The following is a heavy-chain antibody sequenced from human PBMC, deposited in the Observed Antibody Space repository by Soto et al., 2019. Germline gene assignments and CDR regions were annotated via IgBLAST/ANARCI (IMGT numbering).Heavy chain of an antibody. J-gene: IGHJ3*02. D-gene: IGHD3-16*02. CDR3: AKDLIMITFGGVIAHAFDI. V-gene: IGHV3-23*01. Sequence: GGSLRLSCAASGFTFSSYWMHWVRQAPGKGLEWVSAISGSGGSTYYADSVKGRFTISRDNSKNTLYLQMNSLRAEDTAVYYCAKDLIMITFGGVIAHAFDIWGQGTMVTVSS. CDR2: ISGSGGST. CDR1: GFTFSSYW.